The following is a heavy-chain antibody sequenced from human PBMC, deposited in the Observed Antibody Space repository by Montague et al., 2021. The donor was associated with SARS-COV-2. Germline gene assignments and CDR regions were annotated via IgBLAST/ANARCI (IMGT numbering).Heavy chain of an antibody. CDR1: GDSMSGSNSY. Sequence: SETLSLTCSVSGDSMSGSNSYWGWIRQPPGKGLESIGSISYTGSTSYNASLKSRISMSVDKSKNEFSLSLTSVTASDTAVYYCARLYIQKTLVGASRRKWFDPWGQGTLVTVSS. CDR3: ARLYIQKTLVGASRRKWFDP. V-gene: IGHV4-39*01. CDR2: ISYTGST. J-gene: IGHJ5*01. D-gene: IGHD1-26*01.